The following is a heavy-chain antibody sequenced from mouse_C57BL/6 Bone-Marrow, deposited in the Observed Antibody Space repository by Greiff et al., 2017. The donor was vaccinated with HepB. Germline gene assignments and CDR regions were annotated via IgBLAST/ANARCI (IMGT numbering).Heavy chain of an antibody. D-gene: IGHD1-1*01. CDR1: GYTFTNYE. V-gene: IGHV1-15*01. J-gene: IGHJ4*01. CDR2: IDPENGGT. CDR3: AREMYYGSTYAMDY. Sequence: VQLQQSGAELVLPGASVKLSCKASGYTFTNYEMHWVKQTPVHGLEWIGAIDPENGGTDYNQKFKGKSTLTVDKSSSTAYMQLSSLTSEDSAVYYCAREMYYGSTYAMDYWGEGTPPTGSS.